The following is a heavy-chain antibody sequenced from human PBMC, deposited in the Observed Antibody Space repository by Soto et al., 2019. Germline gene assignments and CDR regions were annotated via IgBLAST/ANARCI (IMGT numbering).Heavy chain of an antibody. CDR2: MNPNSGNT. Sequence: ASVKVSCKASGYTFTSYDINWVRQATGQGLEWMGWMNPNSGNTGYAQKFQGRVTMTRNTSINTAYMELSSLRSEDTAVYYCARGVGYSYGYGDYYYYMDVWGKGTTVTVSS. V-gene: IGHV1-8*01. CDR3: ARGVGYSYGYGDYYYYMDV. J-gene: IGHJ6*03. D-gene: IGHD5-18*01. CDR1: GYTFTSYD.